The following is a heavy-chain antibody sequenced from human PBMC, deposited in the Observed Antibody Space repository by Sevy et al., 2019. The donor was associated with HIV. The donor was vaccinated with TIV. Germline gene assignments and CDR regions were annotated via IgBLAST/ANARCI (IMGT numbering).Heavy chain of an antibody. Sequence: GGSLRLSCAASGFTFSSYGMHWVRQAPGKGLEWVAVIWYDGSNKYYAHSVKDRFTISRDNSKNTLYLQMNSLRAEDTAVYYCARAKDIVVVPAAIPYYYYYGMDVWGQGTTVTVSS. CDR2: IWYDGSNK. V-gene: IGHV3-33*01. CDR1: GFTFSSYG. CDR3: ARAKDIVVVPAAIPYYYYYGMDV. J-gene: IGHJ6*02. D-gene: IGHD2-2*01.